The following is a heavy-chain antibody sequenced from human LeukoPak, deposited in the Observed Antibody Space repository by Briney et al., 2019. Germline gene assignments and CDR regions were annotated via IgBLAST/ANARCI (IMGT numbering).Heavy chain of an antibody. CDR1: GFTVSSSY. J-gene: IGHJ4*02. CDR2: IKQDGSEK. V-gene: IGHV3-7*01. Sequence: PGGSLRLSCVASGFTVSSSYMSWVRQAPGKGLEWVANIKQDGSEKYYVDSVKGRFTISRDNAKNSLYLQMNSLRAEDTAVYYCARDFGSWYVDYWGQGTLVTVSS. CDR3: ARDFGSWYVDY. D-gene: IGHD6-13*01.